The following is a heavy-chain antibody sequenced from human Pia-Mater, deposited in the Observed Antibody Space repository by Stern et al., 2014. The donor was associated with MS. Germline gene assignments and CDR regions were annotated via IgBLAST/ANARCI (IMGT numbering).Heavy chain of an antibody. D-gene: IGHD3-22*01. Sequence: EVQLVQSGGGLVQPGGSLRLSCAASGFTFSSYSMNWVRQAPGKGLEWVSYISSSSSTIYYADSVKGRFTISRDNAKNSLYLQMNSLRDEDTAVYYCARDRRYYDSSGYPNWFDPWGQGTLVTVFS. CDR3: ARDRRYYDSSGYPNWFDP. CDR2: ISSSSSTI. J-gene: IGHJ5*02. CDR1: GFTFSSYS. V-gene: IGHV3-48*02.